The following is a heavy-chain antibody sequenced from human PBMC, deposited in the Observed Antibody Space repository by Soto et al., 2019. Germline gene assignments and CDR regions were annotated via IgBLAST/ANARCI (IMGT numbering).Heavy chain of an antibody. CDR1: GGSISSGGYY. Sequence: QVQLQESGPGLVKPSQTLSLTCTVSGGSISSGGYYWSWIRQHPGKGLEWIGYIYYSGSTYYNPSLKSRVTISVDRSNNQFSLKLSSVTAADTAVYYCAISGYPTSYFDYWGQGTLVTVSS. CDR2: IYYSGST. D-gene: IGHD3-22*01. CDR3: AISGYPTSYFDY. J-gene: IGHJ4*02. V-gene: IGHV4-31*03.